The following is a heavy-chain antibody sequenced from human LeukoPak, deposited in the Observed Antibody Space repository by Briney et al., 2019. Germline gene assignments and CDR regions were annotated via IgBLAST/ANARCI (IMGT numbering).Heavy chain of an antibody. CDR3: ARLYYYGSGTFDY. CDR1: GASISSYH. J-gene: IGHJ4*02. Sequence: SDTLSLTCTVSGASISSYHWSWIRQPAGKGLQWIGRIYTSATTNYNPSLKSRVTMSLDTSKNQFSLKLTSVTAADTAVYYCARLYYYGSGTFDYWGQGTLVTVSS. V-gene: IGHV4-4*07. D-gene: IGHD3-10*01. CDR2: IYTSATT.